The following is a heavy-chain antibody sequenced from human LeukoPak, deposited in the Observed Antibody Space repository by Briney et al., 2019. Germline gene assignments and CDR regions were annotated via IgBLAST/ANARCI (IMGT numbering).Heavy chain of an antibody. V-gene: IGHV3-23*01. Sequence: GESLRLSCAAPGFTFSSYAMTWVRQAPGKGLEWVSGISSRGNTYYADSVKGRFTISRDNSKNTLYLQMNSLRAEDTAVYYCAKERGGYNGYFEYWGQGTLVTVSS. CDR3: AKERGGYNGYFEY. J-gene: IGHJ4*02. D-gene: IGHD5-12*01. CDR2: ISSRGNT. CDR1: GFTFSSYA.